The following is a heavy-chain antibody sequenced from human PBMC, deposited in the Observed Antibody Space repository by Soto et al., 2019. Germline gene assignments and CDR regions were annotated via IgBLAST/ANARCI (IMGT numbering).Heavy chain of an antibody. Sequence: GGSLRLSCAASGFTFNNYALSWVRQPPGKGLEWVSSISASGGGTYYPDSVKGRFTISRDNSKNTLYLQLNSLIAEDTAVYYCAKYYGSGSATFGSATFDSWGQGTLVTVSS. CDR1: GFTFNNYA. V-gene: IGHV3-23*01. D-gene: IGHD3-10*01. CDR3: AKYYGSGSATFGSATFDS. J-gene: IGHJ4*02. CDR2: ISASGGGT.